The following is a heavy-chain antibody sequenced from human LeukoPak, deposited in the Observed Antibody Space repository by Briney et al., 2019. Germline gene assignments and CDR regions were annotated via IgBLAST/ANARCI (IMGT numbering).Heavy chain of an antibody. Sequence: ASVKVSCKASGYTFTGYYMHWVRQAPGQGLEWMGWINPNSGGTNYAQKFQGRVTMTRDTSISTAYMELSRLRSDDTAVYYCASEPWELPDEVGEGWFDPWGQGTLVAVSS. CDR3: ASEPWELPDEVGEGWFDP. V-gene: IGHV1-2*02. CDR2: INPNSGGT. CDR1: GYTFTGYY. D-gene: IGHD1-26*01. J-gene: IGHJ5*02.